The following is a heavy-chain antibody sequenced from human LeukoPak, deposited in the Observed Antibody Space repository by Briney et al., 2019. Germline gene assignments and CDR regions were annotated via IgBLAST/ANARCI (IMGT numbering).Heavy chain of an antibody. Sequence: GRSLRLSCAGSGFTFSWFAMHGVRQAPGKGLEGISGITSNGASGGYADSVKGRFTISRDNSKNSLYLQMNSLRVEDLAFYYCVTDMWGGEAQGEGFDYWGQGTLVTVSS. V-gene: IGHV3-9*03. CDR2: ITSNGASG. CDR1: GFTFSWFA. D-gene: IGHD3-10*01. CDR3: VTDMWGGEAQGEGFDY. J-gene: IGHJ4*02.